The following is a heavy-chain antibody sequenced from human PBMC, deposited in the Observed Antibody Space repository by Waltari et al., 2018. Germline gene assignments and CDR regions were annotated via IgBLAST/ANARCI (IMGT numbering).Heavy chain of an antibody. Sequence: QVQLQQWGAGLLKPSETLSLTCAVYGGSFSGYYWSWIRQPPGKGLEWIGEINHSGSTNYNPSLKSRVTISVDTSKNQFSLKLSSVTAADTAVYYCARRSRGGFNPIPYWGQGTLVTVSS. CDR3: ARRSRGGFNPIPY. V-gene: IGHV4-34*01. CDR2: INHSGST. CDR1: GGSFSGYY. D-gene: IGHD3-16*01. J-gene: IGHJ4*02.